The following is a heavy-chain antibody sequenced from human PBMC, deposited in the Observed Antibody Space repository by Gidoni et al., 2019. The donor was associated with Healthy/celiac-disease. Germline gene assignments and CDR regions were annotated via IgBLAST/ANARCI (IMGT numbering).Heavy chain of an antibody. V-gene: IGHV3-48*04. J-gene: IGHJ6*02. CDR2: ISSSSSTI. CDR3: ARDRDTAMVRPTYYYGMDV. CDR1: GFTFSSYS. Sequence: EVQLVESGGGLVQPGGSLRLSCAASGFTFSSYSINWVRQAPGKGLAWGAYISSSSSTIYYADSVKGRFTISRDNAKNSLYLQMNSLRAEDTAVYYCARDRDTAMVRPTYYYGMDVWGQGTTVTVSS. D-gene: IGHD5-18*01.